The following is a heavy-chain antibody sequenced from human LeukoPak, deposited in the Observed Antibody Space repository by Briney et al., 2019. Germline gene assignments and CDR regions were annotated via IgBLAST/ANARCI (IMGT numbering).Heavy chain of an antibody. V-gene: IGHV3-64D*09. J-gene: IGHJ3*02. D-gene: IGHD6-19*01. CDR2: ISSNGGST. Sequence: GRSLRLSCSASGFTFSSYAMHWVRQAPGKGLEYVSAISSNGGSTYYADSVKGRFTISRDNSKDTLYLQMSSLRAEDTAVYYCVKDQPGSGWYDAFDIWGQGTMVTVSS. CDR3: VKDQPGSGWYDAFDI. CDR1: GFTFSSYA.